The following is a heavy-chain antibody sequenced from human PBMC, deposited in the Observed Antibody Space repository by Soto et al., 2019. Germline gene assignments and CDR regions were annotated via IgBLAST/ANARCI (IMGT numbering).Heavy chain of an antibody. CDR2: ISRDGGTT. CDR1: GFTFSNYA. J-gene: IGHJ5*02. V-gene: IGHV3-64D*06. CDR3: VKDGGGWYDN. Sequence: PGGSLRLSCSAPGFTFSNYAMHWVRQAPGKGLEYVSTISRDGGTTYCADSVKGRFTISRDNSKNTVYLQMSSLRPEVTAVYYCVKDGGGWYDNWGQGTLVTVSS. D-gene: IGHD2-21*01.